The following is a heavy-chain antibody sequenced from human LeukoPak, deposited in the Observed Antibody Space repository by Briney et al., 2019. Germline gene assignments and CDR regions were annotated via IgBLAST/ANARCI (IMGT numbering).Heavy chain of an antibody. V-gene: IGHV3-9*01. J-gene: IGHJ3*01. CDR1: GFTFDDYA. CDR2: ISWNSGSI. CDR3: AREYTGSFDMTFDF. D-gene: IGHD1-26*01. Sequence: SLRLSCAASGFTFDDYAMHWVRQAPGKGLEWVSGISWNSGSIGYADSVKGRFTISRDNAKNSLYLEMNSLRPEDTAVYYCAREYTGSFDMTFDFWGQGTMVTVSS.